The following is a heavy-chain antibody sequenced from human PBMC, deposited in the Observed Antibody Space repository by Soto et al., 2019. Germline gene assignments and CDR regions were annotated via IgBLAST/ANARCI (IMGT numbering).Heavy chain of an antibody. D-gene: IGHD6-6*01. Sequence: EVQLAESGGGLAQPGGSLRLSCAASGFTLSGYAMDWVRQAPGKGLEYVSGISSNGVGTYYANSVQGRFTISRDNSKNSVCLRMGTLIPEDTPVYDSSRRTRLASYYSDICVRGTTITVSS. J-gene: IGHJ6*03. CDR1: GFTLSGYA. CDR3: SRRTRLASYYSDI. CDR2: ISSNGVGT. V-gene: IGHV3-64*01.